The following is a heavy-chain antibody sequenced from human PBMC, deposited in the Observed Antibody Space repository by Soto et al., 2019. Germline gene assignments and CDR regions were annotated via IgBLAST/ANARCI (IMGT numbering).Heavy chain of an antibody. V-gene: IGHV4-39*07. CDR2: INHSGST. CDR3: ARDKITGLFDY. D-gene: IGHD2-8*02. Sequence: SETLSLTCTVSGGSISNAFYYWTWIRQPPGKGLEWIAEINHSGSTNYNPSLKSRVTISVDTSKNQFSLKLTSVTAADTAVYYCARDKITGLFDYWGQGTLVTVSS. J-gene: IGHJ4*02. CDR1: GGSISNAFYY.